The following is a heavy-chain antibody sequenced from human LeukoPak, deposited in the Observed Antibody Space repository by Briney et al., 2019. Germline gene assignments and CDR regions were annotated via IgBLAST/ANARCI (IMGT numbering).Heavy chain of an antibody. CDR2: INHSGST. V-gene: IGHV4-34*01. D-gene: IGHD3-10*01. J-gene: IGHJ6*03. CDR1: GGSFSGYY. Sequence: SETLSLTCAVYGGSFSGYYWSWIRQPPGKGLEWIGEINHSGSTNYNPFLKSRVTISVDTSKNQFSLKLSSVTAADTAVYYGARGLFNYYCYYYMDVWGKRTTVTVSS. CDR3: ARGLFNYYCYYYMDV.